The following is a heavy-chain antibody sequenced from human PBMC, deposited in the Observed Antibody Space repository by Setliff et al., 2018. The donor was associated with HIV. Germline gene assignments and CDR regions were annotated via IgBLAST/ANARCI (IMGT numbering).Heavy chain of an antibody. V-gene: IGHV5-51*01. D-gene: IGHD1-26*01. CDR1: GYSFTSYW. CDR2: ISPDDSDS. CDR3: ATLVGTNGVVWFDP. Sequence: GESLKISCKGSGYSFTSYWIGWVRQMPGKGLEWMGIISPDDSDSRYSPSFQGQVTISADKSINTTYLQWSSLKASDTAMYYCATLVGTNGVVWFDPWGQGTLVTVSS. J-gene: IGHJ5*01.